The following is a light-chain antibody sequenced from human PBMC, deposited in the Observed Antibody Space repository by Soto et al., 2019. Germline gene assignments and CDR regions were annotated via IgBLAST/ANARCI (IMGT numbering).Light chain of an antibody. CDR3: SSYAGSSWV. Sequence: QSDLTQPPSASGSPGQSVTISCTGTSSDVGAYNYVSWYQQHPGKAPKLMIYDVSKLPSGVPYRFSGSKSGNAASLTVSGLQGEDEADYYCSSYAGSSWVFGGGTKLTVL. CDR1: SSDVGAYNY. V-gene: IGLV2-8*01. J-gene: IGLJ3*02. CDR2: DVS.